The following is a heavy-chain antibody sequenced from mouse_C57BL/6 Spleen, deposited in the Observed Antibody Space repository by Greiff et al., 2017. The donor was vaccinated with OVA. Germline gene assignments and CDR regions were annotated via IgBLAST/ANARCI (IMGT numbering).Heavy chain of an antibody. CDR2: IDPSDSYT. CDR1: GYTFTSYW. V-gene: IGHV1-69*01. Sequence: QVQLQQPGAELVMPGASVKLSCKASGYTFTSYWMHWVKQRPGQGLEWIGEIDPSDSYTNYNQKFKGKSTLTVDKSSSTAYMQLSSLTSEDSAVYYCARSRAYYSNYVWYFDVWGTGTTVTVSS. J-gene: IGHJ1*03. CDR3: ARSRAYYSNYVWYFDV. D-gene: IGHD2-5*01.